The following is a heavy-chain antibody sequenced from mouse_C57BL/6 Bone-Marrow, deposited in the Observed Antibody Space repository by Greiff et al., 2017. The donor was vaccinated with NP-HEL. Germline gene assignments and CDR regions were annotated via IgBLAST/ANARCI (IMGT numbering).Heavy chain of an antibody. J-gene: IGHJ4*01. D-gene: IGHD2-4*01. V-gene: IGHV7-1*01. Sequence: EVNVVESGGGLVQSGRSLRLSCATSGFTFSDFYMEWVRQAPGKGLEWIAASRNKANDYTTEYSASVKGRFIVSRDTSQSILYLQMNALRAEDTAIYYCARDGDYDRAMDYWGQGTSVTVSS. CDR3: ARDGDYDRAMDY. CDR2: SRNKANDYTT. CDR1: GFTFSDFY.